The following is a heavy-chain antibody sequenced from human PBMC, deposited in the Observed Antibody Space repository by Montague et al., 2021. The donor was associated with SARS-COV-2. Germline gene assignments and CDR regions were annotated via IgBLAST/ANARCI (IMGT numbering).Heavy chain of an antibody. Sequence: SLGLSCAASGFIFSDYNMTWIRQTPGKGLEWISYINGASSRTNYADSVKGRFTISRDNAKNSLFLQMNSLRVEDTAVYYCARGISLFDPWGQGILVTVSS. CDR1: GFIFSDYN. J-gene: IGHJ5*02. V-gene: IGHV3-11*05. CDR2: INGASSRT. CDR3: ARGISLFDP.